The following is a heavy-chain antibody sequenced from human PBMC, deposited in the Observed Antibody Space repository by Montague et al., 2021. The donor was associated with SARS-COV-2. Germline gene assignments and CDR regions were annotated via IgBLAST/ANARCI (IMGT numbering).Heavy chain of an antibody. Sequence: SETLSRTCIVSGRSVRSYYWSWIRQPPGKGLEWIGNIYDSGSTNYNPSXXSRVTISVDTSKNQFSLKLSSVTAADTAVYYCARENTVTTFGGPYYIDSWGQGTLVTVSA. J-gene: IGHJ4*02. D-gene: IGHD4-17*01. V-gene: IGHV4-59*02. CDR1: GRSVRSYY. CDR2: IYDSGST. CDR3: ARENTVTTFGGPYYIDS.